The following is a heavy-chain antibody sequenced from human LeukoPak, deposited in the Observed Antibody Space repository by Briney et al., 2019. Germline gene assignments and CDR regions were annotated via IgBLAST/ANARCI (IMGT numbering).Heavy chain of an antibody. CDR3: AKYGPQDSGSSHFDY. CDR1: GFSFNNYA. Sequence: GGSLRLSCSASGFSFNNYAKSWIRQAPGKGLTWVSLVSPAYGRTYYADSVKGRFTISRDNSKNTLFLQMNSLRAEDTAIYYCAKYGPQDSGSSHFDYWGQGALVTVSS. V-gene: IGHV3-23*01. CDR2: VSPAYGRT. D-gene: IGHD1-26*01. J-gene: IGHJ4*02.